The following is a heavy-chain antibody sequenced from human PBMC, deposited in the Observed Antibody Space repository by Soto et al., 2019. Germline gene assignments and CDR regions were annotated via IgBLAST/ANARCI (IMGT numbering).Heavy chain of an antibody. V-gene: IGHV1-69*06. D-gene: IGHD4-17*01. Sequence: GASVKVSCTASGGNFSSDAISCVRQAPGQGLEWMGGIIPIFGTANYAQKFQGRVTITADKSTSTAYMELSSLRSEDTAVYYCARARPVTMSFSDAFDIWGQGTMVTFSS. CDR1: GGNFSSDA. CDR3: ARARPVTMSFSDAFDI. CDR2: IIPIFGTA. J-gene: IGHJ3*02.